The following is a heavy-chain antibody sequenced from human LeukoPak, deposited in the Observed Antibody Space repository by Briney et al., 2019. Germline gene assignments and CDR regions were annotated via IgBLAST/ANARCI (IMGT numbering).Heavy chain of an antibody. Sequence: PGGSLSLSCAASGFTFSNYYISWIRQAPGKGLEWVSYISGNGGTKYDADSVKGRFIMTRDSAKKSVYLQMTSLRVEDTAVYYCAGRVTGYSSGYVYWGQGTLVTVSS. J-gene: IGHJ4*02. V-gene: IGHV3-11*01. D-gene: IGHD5-18*01. CDR1: GFTFSNYY. CDR3: AGRVTGYSSGYVY. CDR2: ISGNGGTK.